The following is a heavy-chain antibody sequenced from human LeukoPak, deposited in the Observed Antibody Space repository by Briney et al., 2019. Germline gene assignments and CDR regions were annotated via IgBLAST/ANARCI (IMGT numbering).Heavy chain of an antibody. D-gene: IGHD3-22*01. V-gene: IGHV1-69*04. CDR2: IIPILGIA. CDR3: ARFRHDSSGSIDY. CDR1: GGTFSSYA. Sequence: SVKVSCKASGGTFSSYATSWVRQAPGQGLEWMGRIIPILGIANYAQKFQGRVTITADKSTSTAYMELSSLRSEDTAVYYCARFRHDSSGSIDYWGQGTLVTVSS. J-gene: IGHJ4*02.